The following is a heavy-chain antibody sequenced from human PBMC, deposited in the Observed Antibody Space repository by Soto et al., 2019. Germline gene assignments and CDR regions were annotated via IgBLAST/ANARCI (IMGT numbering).Heavy chain of an antibody. J-gene: IGHJ4*02. CDR3: ARHDSNGDFAF. CDR2: IDPSDSRT. Sequence: GESLKISCEASGYMFPIYHISWVRQMPGKGLEWVGKIDPSDSRTMYRPSSRARITISVDKSINTAYLEWGRLKASDTAMYYCARHDSNGDFAFWGQGTQVTASS. CDR1: GYMFPIYH. D-gene: IGHD2-8*01. V-gene: IGHV5-10-1*01.